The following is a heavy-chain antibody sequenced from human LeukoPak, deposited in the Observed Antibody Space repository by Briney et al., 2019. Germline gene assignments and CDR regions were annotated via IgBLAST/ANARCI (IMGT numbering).Heavy chain of an antibody. CDR3: AKLRPLYSTGWPDIDY. CDR1: GGSFSAYY. CDR2: INHSGTT. Sequence: SETLSLTCAVYGGSFSAYYWNWIRQPPGKGLEWIWEINHSGTTNYNPSLKSRVTISVDTSKNQFSLRLTSVTAADTAVYYCAKLRPLYSTGWPDIDYWGQGILVTVSS. D-gene: IGHD6-19*01. J-gene: IGHJ4*02. V-gene: IGHV4-34*01.